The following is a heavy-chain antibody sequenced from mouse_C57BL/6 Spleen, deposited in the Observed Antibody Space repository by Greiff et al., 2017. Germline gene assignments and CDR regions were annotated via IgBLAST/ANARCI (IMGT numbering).Heavy chain of an antibody. CDR2: IDPSDSYT. Sequence: QVQLQQPGAELVMPGASVKLSCKASGYTFTSYWMHWVKQRPGQGLEWIGEIDPSDSYTNYNQKFKGKSTLTVDKSSSTAYMQLSSLTSEDSAVYYCARAGRYDGYSSWFACWGQGTLVTVSA. CDR1: GYTFTSYW. D-gene: IGHD2-3*01. CDR3: ARAGRYDGYSSWFAC. V-gene: IGHV1-69*01. J-gene: IGHJ3*01.